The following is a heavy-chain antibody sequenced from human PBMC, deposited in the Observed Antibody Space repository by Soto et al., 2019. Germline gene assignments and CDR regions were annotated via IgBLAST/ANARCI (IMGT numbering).Heavy chain of an antibody. V-gene: IGHV3-21*01. Sequence: EVQLVESGGGLVKPGGSLRLSCAASGFTFSSYSMNWVRQAPGKGLEWVSSISSSSSYIYYADSVKGRFTISRDNAKNSLYLQMNSLRAEDTAVYYCARDQAGYCYGSGFGYWGQGTLVTVSS. D-gene: IGHD5-18*01. CDR3: ARDQAGYCYGSGFGY. CDR1: GFTFSSYS. J-gene: IGHJ4*02. CDR2: ISSSSSYI.